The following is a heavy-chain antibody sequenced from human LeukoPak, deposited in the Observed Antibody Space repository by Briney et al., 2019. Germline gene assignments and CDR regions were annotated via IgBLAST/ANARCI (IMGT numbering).Heavy chain of an antibody. J-gene: IGHJ5*02. Sequence: AAVKVSCKASGYTFTGYFMHWVRQAPGQGLEWMGWINPNSGGTNYAQKFQGRVTMTRDTSISIAYMELSRLRSDDTAVYYCAREGGRGHWFDPWGQGTLVTVSS. CDR2: INPNSGGT. CDR1: GYTFTGYF. CDR3: AREGGRGHWFDP. D-gene: IGHD6-25*01. V-gene: IGHV1-2*02.